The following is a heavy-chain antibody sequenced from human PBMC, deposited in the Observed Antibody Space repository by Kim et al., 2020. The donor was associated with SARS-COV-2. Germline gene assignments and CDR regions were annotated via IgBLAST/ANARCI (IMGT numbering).Heavy chain of an antibody. CDR3: ARDGDLLWFGSYYYGMDV. D-gene: IGHD3-10*01. Sequence: GGSLRLSCAASGFTFSSYSMNWVRQAPGKGLEWVSSISSSSSYIYYADSVKGRFTISRDNAKNSLYLQMNSLRAEDTAVYYCARDGDLLWFGSYYYGMDVWGQGTTVTVSS. V-gene: IGHV3-21*01. CDR2: ISSSSSYI. CDR1: GFTFSSYS. J-gene: IGHJ6*02.